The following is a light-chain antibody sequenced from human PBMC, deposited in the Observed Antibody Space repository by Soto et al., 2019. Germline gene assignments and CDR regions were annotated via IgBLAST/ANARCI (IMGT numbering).Light chain of an antibody. Sequence: VLTQSPRTLALSPGERATLSCSASQNVNNNFVAWYQQKPGQAPSLRIYGVSDRATGVPDRFSGSGSGTDFTLTISRLEPEDFAVYYCQQHGASITFGGGTRVENK. V-gene: IGKV3-20*01. J-gene: IGKJ4*01. CDR3: QQHGASIT. CDR1: QNVNNNF. CDR2: GVS.